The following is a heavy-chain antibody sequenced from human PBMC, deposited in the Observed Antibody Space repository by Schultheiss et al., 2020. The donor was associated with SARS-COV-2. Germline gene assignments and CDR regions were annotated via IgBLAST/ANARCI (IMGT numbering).Heavy chain of an antibody. D-gene: IGHD2-2*01. CDR2: INHSGST. Sequence: SQTLSLTCAVSGYSISSGYYWGWIRQPPGKGLEWIGEINHSGSTNYNPSLKSRVTISVDTSKNQFSLKLSSVTDADTAVYYCARGFLTLARDCSSTSCFLPPMDVWGQGTTVTVSS. CDR3: ARGFLTLARDCSSTSCFLPPMDV. CDR1: GYSISSGYY. V-gene: IGHV4-38-2*01. J-gene: IGHJ6*02.